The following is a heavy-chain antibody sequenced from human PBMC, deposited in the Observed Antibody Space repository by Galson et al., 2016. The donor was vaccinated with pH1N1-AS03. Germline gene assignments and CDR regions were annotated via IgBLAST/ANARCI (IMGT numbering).Heavy chain of an antibody. J-gene: IGHJ4*02. CDR1: GFSLATSGVG. CDR3: TRSRYYNTNLYYSDY. V-gene: IGHV2-5*02. Sequence: PALVTPTQTLTLTCAFSGFSLATSGVGVGWIRQPPGKALEWLALIYWDDDKLYNPSLKSRLTVTKDTSKNLVVLTLTDMDPVDTATYFCTRSRYYNTNLYYSDYWGQGTLVTVSS. CDR2: IYWDDDK. D-gene: IGHD2/OR15-2a*01.